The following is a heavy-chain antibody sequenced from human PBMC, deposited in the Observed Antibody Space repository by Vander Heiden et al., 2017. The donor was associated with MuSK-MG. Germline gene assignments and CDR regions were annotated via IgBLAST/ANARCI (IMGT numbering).Heavy chain of an antibody. D-gene: IGHD3-22*01. J-gene: IGHJ6*02. V-gene: IGHV2-70*01. CDR3: ARIPYYDSSGYYGYYYYYGMDV. CDR1: GFSLSTSGMC. CDR2: IDWDDDK. Sequence: QVTLRESGPALVKPTQTLTLTCTFSGFSLSTSGMCVSWIRQPPGKALEWLALIDWDDDKYYSTSLKPRLTISKDTSKNQVVLTMTNMDPVDTATYYCARIPYYDSSGYYGYYYYYGMDVWVQGTTVTVSS.